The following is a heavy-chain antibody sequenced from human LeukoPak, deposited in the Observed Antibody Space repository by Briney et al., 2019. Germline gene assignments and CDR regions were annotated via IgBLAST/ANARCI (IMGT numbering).Heavy chain of an antibody. V-gene: IGHV3-21*01. CDR2: ISSSSSYI. CDR1: GFTFSSYG. D-gene: IGHD1-26*01. Sequence: GGSLRLSCAASGFTFSSYGMNWVRQAPGKGLEWVSSISSSSSYIYYADSVKGRFTISRDNAKDSLYLQMNSLRAEDTAVYYCARDGRGAFDYWGQGTLVTVSS. J-gene: IGHJ4*02. CDR3: ARDGRGAFDY.